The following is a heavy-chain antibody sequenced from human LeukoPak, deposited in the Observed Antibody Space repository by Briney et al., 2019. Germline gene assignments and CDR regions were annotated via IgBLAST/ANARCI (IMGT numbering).Heavy chain of an antibody. CDR1: GFNLSSDV. CDR2: IDGGGGPT. V-gene: IGHV3-23*01. Sequence: PGKSLRLSCVVSGFNLSSDVMHWVRQAPGKGLEWVSVIDGGGGPTYYADSVKGRFTISRDNSKNTLYLQMNSLRAEDVAVYFCAKTSGYNWQYFFDYWGQGTLVTVSS. CDR3: AKTSGYNWQYFFDY. D-gene: IGHD6-25*01. J-gene: IGHJ4*02.